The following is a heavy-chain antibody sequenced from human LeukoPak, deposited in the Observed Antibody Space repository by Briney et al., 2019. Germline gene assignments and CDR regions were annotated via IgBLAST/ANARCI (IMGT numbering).Heavy chain of an antibody. Sequence: PSETLSLTCTVSGGSISSYYWSWIRQPPGKGLEWIGYIYYSGSTNYNPSLKSRVTISVDTSKNQFSLKLSSATAADTAVYYCARAPPGNGMDVWGQGTTVTVSS. J-gene: IGHJ6*02. CDR2: IYYSGST. CDR1: GGSISSYY. V-gene: IGHV4-59*01. CDR3: ARAPPGNGMDV.